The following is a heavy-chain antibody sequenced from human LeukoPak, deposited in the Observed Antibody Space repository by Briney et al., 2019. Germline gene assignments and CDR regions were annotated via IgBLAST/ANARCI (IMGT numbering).Heavy chain of an antibody. J-gene: IGHJ4*02. V-gene: IGHV3-21*01. Sequence: GGSLRLSCAASGFTFSSYSMNWVRQAPGNGLEWVSSISSSSSYIYYADSVKGRFTISRDNAKNSLYLQMNSLRAEDTAVYYCAREPSTVTDLFDYWGQGTLVTVSS. CDR2: ISSSSSYI. CDR3: AREPSTVTDLFDY. D-gene: IGHD4-17*01. CDR1: GFTFSSYS.